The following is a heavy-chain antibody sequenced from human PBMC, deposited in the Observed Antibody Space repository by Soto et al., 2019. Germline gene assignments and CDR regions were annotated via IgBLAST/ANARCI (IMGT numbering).Heavy chain of an antibody. CDR3: SRGVVIMEYYYYDMAV. D-gene: IGHD3-3*01. Sequence: QTPGKGLECIGIIYYSGTTYYNPSLKSRVTISVDTAKNQFSLKLSSVTAADTAVYYFSRGVVIMEYYYYDMAVRGNGTTVTVSS. V-gene: IGHV4-39*01. CDR2: IYYSGTT. J-gene: IGHJ6*03.